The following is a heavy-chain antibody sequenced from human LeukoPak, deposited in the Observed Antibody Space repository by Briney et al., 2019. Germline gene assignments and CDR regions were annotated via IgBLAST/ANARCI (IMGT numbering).Heavy chain of an antibody. V-gene: IGHV4-34*01. D-gene: IGHD1-14*01. CDR2: INHSGST. Sequence: SETLSLTCAVYGGSFSDHYWSWIRQSPGKGLEWIGEINHSGSTSYKPSLNGRLTISKDASKKQFSLKLSFVTAADTAVYYRASVPLRDGHLPNHFDYWGQGTLVTVSS. CDR1: GGSFSDHY. J-gene: IGHJ4*02. CDR3: ASVPLRDGHLPNHFDY.